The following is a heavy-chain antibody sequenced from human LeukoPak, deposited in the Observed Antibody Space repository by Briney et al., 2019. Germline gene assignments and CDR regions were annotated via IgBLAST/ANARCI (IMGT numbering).Heavy chain of an antibody. CDR2: IIPIFGTA. D-gene: IGHD3-10*01. V-gene: IGHV1-69*13. Sequence: SVKVSCKASGGTFSSYAISWVRQAPGQGLEWMGGIIPIFGTANYAQKFQGRVTITADESTSTAYMELSSLRSEDTAVYYCARVSLWFGESAYGMDVWGQGTTVTVSS. CDR3: ARVSLWFGESAYGMDV. J-gene: IGHJ6*02. CDR1: GGTFSSYA.